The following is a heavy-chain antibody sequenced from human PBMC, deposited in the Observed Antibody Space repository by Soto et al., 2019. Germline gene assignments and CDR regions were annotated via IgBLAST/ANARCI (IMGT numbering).Heavy chain of an antibody. CDR1: GFTFSSYA. J-gene: IGHJ6*02. CDR2: ISGSGGST. CDR3: AKGLQIGRFLGWLAPGYYGMDV. V-gene: IGHV3-23*01. D-gene: IGHD3-3*01. Sequence: PGGSLRLSCAASGFTFSSYAMSWVRQAPGKALEWVSAISGSGGSTYYADSVKGRLTISRDNSKNTLYLQMNSLRAEDTAVYYCAKGLQIGRFLGWLAPGYYGMDVWGQGTTVTVSS.